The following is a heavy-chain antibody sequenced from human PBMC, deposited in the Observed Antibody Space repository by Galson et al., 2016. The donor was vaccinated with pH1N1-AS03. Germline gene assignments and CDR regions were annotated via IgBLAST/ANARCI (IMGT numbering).Heavy chain of an antibody. CDR3: ARHVGGSYPNNLDS. CDR1: GFTFGDYY. V-gene: IGHV4-38-2*01. D-gene: IGHD1-26*01. Sequence: LRLSCAASGFTFGDYYMSWIRQAPGKGLEWIGTIYFRGATYYSPSLKSRVTISIDSSKNLFSLSLSSVTAADTAVYYCARHVGGSYPNNLDSWGQGTLVIVSS. J-gene: IGHJ4*02. CDR2: IYFRGAT.